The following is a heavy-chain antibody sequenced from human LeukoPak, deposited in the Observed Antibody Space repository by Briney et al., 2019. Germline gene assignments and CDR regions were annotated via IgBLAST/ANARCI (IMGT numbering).Heavy chain of an antibody. CDR1: GGSISSSSYY. CDR3: ARDRFPAFYYFDY. Sequence: SETLSLTCTVSGGSISSSSYYWGWIRQPPGKGLEWIGSIYYSGSTYYNPSLKSRVTISVDTSKNQFSLKLSSVTAADTAVYYCARDRFPAFYYFDYWGQGTLVTVSS. D-gene: IGHD2-2*01. CDR2: IYYSGST. J-gene: IGHJ4*02. V-gene: IGHV4-39*07.